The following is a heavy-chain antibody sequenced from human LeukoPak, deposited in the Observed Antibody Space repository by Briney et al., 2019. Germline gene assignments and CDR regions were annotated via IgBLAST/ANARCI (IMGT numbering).Heavy chain of an antibody. J-gene: IGHJ4*02. CDR1: GFTVSSNY. Sequence: GGSLTLSCAASGFTVSSNYMSWVRQAPGKGLEWVSVNYSGGSTYYADSVKGRFTISRDNSKNTLDLQMNSLRAEDTAVYYCARHGSGSYYSSYYFDYWGQGTLVTVSS. CDR2: NYSGGST. D-gene: IGHD3-10*01. CDR3: ARHGSGSYYSSYYFDY. V-gene: IGHV3-66*04.